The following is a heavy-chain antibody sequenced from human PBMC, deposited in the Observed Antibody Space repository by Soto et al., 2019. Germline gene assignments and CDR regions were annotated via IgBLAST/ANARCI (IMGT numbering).Heavy chain of an antibody. CDR2: INSDGSST. D-gene: IGHD4-17*01. V-gene: IGHV3-74*01. CDR3: AIVNSGEYGGVYDY. J-gene: IGHJ4*02. CDR1: GFTVSSYL. Sequence: EVQLVASGGGLVQPGGSLRLSCAASGFTVSSYLMHWVRQAPGKGLVWVSRINSDGSSTSFADYVKGRFTISRDNAKNTLYLQMKSLRAEDTAVYYCAIVNSGEYGGVYDYWGQGTLVTVSS.